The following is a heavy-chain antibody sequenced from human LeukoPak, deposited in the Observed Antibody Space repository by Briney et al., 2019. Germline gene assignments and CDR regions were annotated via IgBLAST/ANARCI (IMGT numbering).Heavy chain of an antibody. CDR2: IIPIFGTA. D-gene: IGHD2-2*01. V-gene: IGHV1-69*05. CDR3: ARDLNQLLNNWFDP. J-gene: IGHJ5*02. Sequence: SVKVSCKASGGTFSSYAISWVRQAPGQGLEWMGGIIPIFGTANYAQKFQGKVTITTDESTSTAYMELSSLRSEDTAVYYCARDLNQLLNNWFDPWGQGTLVTVSS. CDR1: GGTFSSYA.